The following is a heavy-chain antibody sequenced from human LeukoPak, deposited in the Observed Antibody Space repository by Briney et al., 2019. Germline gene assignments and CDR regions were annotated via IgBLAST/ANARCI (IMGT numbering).Heavy chain of an antibody. CDR3: ARVAGDYLDY. CDR2: IYYSGST. D-gene: IGHD6-13*01. V-gene: IGHV4-59*01. Sequence: PSETLSLTCTVSGGSISSYYWSWIRQPPGKGLEWIGYIYYSGSTNYNPSLKSRVTISMDTSKTQFSLKLSSVTAADTAVYYCARVAGDYLDYWGQGALVTVSS. CDR1: GGSISSYY. J-gene: IGHJ4*02.